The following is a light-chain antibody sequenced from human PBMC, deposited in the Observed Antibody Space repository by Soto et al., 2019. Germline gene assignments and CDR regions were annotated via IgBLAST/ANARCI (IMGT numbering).Light chain of an antibody. V-gene: IGLV3-21*02. CDR3: QVWDRTTDFVV. J-gene: IGLJ2*01. Sequence: SYELPQPPSVSVAPGQTATFTCGGDKIGTKSVHWHQQKPGQAPVLVVYDDTDRPSGIPERFSGSKSGNTVTLTISRVEAGDEADYYCQVWDRTTDFVVFGGGTKVTVL. CDR1: KIGTKS. CDR2: DDT.